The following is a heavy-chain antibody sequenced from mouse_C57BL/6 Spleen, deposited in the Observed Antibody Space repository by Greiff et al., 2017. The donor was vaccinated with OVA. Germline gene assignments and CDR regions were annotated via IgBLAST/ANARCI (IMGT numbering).Heavy chain of an antibody. V-gene: IGHV5-6*01. Sequence: EVNLVESGGDLVKPGGSLKLSCAASGFTFSSYGMSWVRQTPDKRLEWVATISSGGSYTYYPDSVKGRFTISRDNAKNTLYLQMSSLKSEDTAMYYCARNYGSSPYWYFDVWGTGTTVTVSS. CDR3: ARNYGSSPYWYFDV. CDR2: ISSGGSYT. J-gene: IGHJ1*03. CDR1: GFTFSSYG. D-gene: IGHD1-1*01.